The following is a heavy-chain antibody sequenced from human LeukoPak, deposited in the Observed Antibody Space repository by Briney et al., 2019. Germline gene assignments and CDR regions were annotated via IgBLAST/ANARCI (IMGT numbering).Heavy chain of an antibody. CDR3: AKDTGYYYGSGSYLDY. D-gene: IGHD3-10*01. J-gene: IGHJ4*02. CDR1: GFTFSDYY. CDR2: IRYDGSNK. V-gene: IGHV3-30*02. Sequence: GGSLRLSCAASGFTFSDYYMSWIRQAPGKGLEWVAFIRYDGSNKYYADSVKGRFTISRDNSKNTLYLQMNSLRAEDTAVYYCAKDTGYYYGSGSYLDYWGQGTLVTVSS.